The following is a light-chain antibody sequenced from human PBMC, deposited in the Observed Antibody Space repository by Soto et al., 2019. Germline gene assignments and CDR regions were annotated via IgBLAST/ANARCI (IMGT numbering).Light chain of an antibody. CDR2: AVS. Sequence: DIQMTQSPSAMSASVGDRVTITCRASQGFSNNLAWFQQKPGKVPKRLIYAVSNLQSGVPSRFSGSGSGTEFTLTISSLQPEDFATYYCQQYDSYPITFGGGTKVEIK. V-gene: IGKV1-17*03. CDR1: QGFSNN. J-gene: IGKJ4*01. CDR3: QQYDSYPIT.